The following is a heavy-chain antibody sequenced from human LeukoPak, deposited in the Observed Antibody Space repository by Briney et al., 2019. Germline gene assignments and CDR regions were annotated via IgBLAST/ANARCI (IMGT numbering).Heavy chain of an antibody. V-gene: IGHV3-48*02. J-gene: IGHJ4*02. CDR3: ARDHNWAFDY. CDR1: GFTFSDYS. Sequence: GGSLRLSCAASGFTFSDYSMNWVRQAPGKGLEWVSYISADRILYADSVKGRFTISRDNARNSLFLQMNSLRDEDTAMYYCARDHNWAFDYWGQGTLVTVSS. D-gene: IGHD1-20*01. CDR2: ISADRI.